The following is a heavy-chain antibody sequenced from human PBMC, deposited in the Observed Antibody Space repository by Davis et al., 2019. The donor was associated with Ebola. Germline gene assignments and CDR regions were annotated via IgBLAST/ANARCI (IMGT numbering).Heavy chain of an antibody. Sequence: SVKVSCKASGGTFSSYAISWVRQAPGQGLEWMGRIIPILGIANYAQKFQGRVTITADKSTSTACMELSSLRSEDTAVYYCARESDYYDSSGYYHYYFDYWGQGTLVTVSS. CDR2: IIPILGIA. J-gene: IGHJ4*02. CDR1: GGTFSSYA. V-gene: IGHV1-69*04. D-gene: IGHD3-22*01. CDR3: ARESDYYDSSGYYHYYFDY.